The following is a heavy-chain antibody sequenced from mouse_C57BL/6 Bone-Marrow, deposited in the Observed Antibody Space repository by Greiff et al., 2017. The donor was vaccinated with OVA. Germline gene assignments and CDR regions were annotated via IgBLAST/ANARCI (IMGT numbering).Heavy chain of an antibody. Sequence: VHVKQSGAELVKPGASVKLSCTASGFNIKDYYMHWVKQRTEQGLEWIGRIDPEDGETKYAPQFQGKATITADTSSNTAYLQLSSLTSEDTAVYYCARSSPYYFDYWGQGTTLTVSS. CDR3: ARSSPYYFDY. J-gene: IGHJ2*01. V-gene: IGHV14-2*01. CDR2: IDPEDGET. CDR1: GFNIKDYY.